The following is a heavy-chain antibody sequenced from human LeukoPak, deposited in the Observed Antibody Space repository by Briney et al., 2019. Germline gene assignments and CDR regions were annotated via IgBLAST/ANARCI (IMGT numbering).Heavy chain of an antibody. CDR1: GGSISSGGYS. Sequence: PSETLSLTCAVSGGSISSGGYSWSWIRQPPGEGLEWIGYIYHSGSTYYNPSLKSRVTISVDRSKNQFSLKLSSVTAADTAVYYCARGVVVVPAAPKVHYYYYGMDVWGQGTTVTVSS. D-gene: IGHD2-2*01. J-gene: IGHJ6*02. V-gene: IGHV4-30-2*01. CDR3: ARGVVVVPAAPKVHYYYYGMDV. CDR2: IYHSGST.